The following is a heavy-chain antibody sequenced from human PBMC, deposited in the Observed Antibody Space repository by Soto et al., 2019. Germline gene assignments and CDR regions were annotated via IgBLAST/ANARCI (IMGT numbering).Heavy chain of an antibody. CDR2: INSSGST. Sequence: SEALSLTSTVSGGSFGRSAYYWGWLRRAPGKGLEWIGSINSSGSTFSNPSLKSRVTLSVDTSKNQFSLKLTSVTAADTALYYCSRRAAEGFDPWGQGTLVTVSS. CDR3: SRRAAEGFDP. V-gene: IGHV4-39*01. J-gene: IGHJ5*02. CDR1: GGSFGRSAYY.